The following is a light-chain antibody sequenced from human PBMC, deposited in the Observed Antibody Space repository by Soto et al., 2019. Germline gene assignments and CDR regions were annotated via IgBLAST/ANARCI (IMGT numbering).Light chain of an antibody. CDR3: QHYNSYSEA. CDR2: KAS. CDR1: QTISSW. J-gene: IGKJ1*01. V-gene: IGKV1-5*03. Sequence: DIHITQSPSTRSLAVVDRVTITCRASQTISSWLAWYQQKPGKAPKLLIYKASTLKSGVPSRFSGSGSGTEFTLTISSLQPHDFATYYCQHYNSYSEAFGQGTKVDIK.